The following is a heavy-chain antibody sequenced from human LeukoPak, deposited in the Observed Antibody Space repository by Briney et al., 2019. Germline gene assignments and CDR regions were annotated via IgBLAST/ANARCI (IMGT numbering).Heavy chain of an antibody. CDR2: ISYDGSNK. J-gene: IGHJ4*02. Sequence: GGSLRLSCVASGFTFSSYGMHWVRQAPGKGLEWVAVISYDGSNKYYADSVKGRFTISRDNSKNTLYLQMNSLRAEDTAVYYCAKVGSYYYDSSGPFDYWGQGTLVTVSS. CDR1: GFTFSSYG. D-gene: IGHD3-22*01. CDR3: AKVGSYYYDSSGPFDY. V-gene: IGHV3-30*18.